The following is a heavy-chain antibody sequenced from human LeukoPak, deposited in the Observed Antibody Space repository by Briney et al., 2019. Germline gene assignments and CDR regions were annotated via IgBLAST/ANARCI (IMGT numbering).Heavy chain of an antibody. CDR2: LSYGGTNK. D-gene: IGHD3-3*01. Sequence: PGGSLRLSCAASGXTFSDYAMHWVLQAPGKGLEWVAVLSYGGTNKYYADSVKGRFTISRDNSKNTMFLQMNSLRAEDTAVYHCARDRSGYANDAFDFWGQGTMVTVSS. V-gene: IGHV3-30-3*01. J-gene: IGHJ3*01. CDR3: ARDRSGYANDAFDF. CDR1: GXTFSDYA.